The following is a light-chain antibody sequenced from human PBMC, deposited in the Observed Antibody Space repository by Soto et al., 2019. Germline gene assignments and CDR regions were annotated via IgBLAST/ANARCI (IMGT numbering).Light chain of an antibody. Sequence: DIQLTQSPSFLSASVGYRFTITCRASQGIRSYLAWYQQKPGRAPKLLMYIASTLQTGVPSRFSGSGSGTEFTLTITSLQPEDFATYYCQQVNSYPITFGQGTRREIK. CDR1: QGIRSY. CDR2: IAS. J-gene: IGKJ5*01. CDR3: QQVNSYPIT. V-gene: IGKV1-9*01.